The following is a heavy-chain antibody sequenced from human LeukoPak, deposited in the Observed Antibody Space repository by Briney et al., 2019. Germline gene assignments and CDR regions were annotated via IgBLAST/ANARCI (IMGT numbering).Heavy chain of an antibody. D-gene: IGHD6-25*01. J-gene: IGHJ5*02. V-gene: IGHV4-30-4*08. Sequence: SETLSLTCTVSGGSISSGDYYWSWIRQPPGKGLEWIGYIYYSGSTYYNPSLKSRVTISVDTSKNQFSLKLSSVTAADTAVYYCARGGKILNWLDPWGQGTLVTVSS. CDR3: ARGGKILNWLDP. CDR1: GGSISSGDYY. CDR2: IYYSGST.